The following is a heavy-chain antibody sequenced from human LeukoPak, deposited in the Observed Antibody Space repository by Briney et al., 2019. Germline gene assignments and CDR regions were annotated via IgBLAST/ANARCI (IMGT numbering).Heavy chain of an antibody. Sequence: PSEALSLTCTVSGGSICSYYWGWIRQPPGKGLEWIGYTYYSGTTNYHPSLKSRVTMSVDPSKNQFSLRLSSVTAAAPAVYYCARGRGYCSNTSCYLFDYWGQGTLVTVSS. V-gene: IGHV4-59*01. J-gene: IGHJ4*02. CDR3: ARGRGYCSNTSCYLFDY. CDR2: TYYSGTT. CDR1: GGSICSYY. D-gene: IGHD2-2*01.